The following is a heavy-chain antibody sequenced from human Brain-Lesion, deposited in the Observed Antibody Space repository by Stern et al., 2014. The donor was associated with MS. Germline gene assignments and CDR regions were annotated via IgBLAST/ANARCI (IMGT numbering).Heavy chain of an antibody. Sequence: VQLVQSGGGLVQPGGSLRLSCAGSGFSLSSYWMGWVRQAPGKGPELVATIKQDGSERYYVDSVKGRFTISRDNSKNSVFLQMNSLRVDDTSVYYCARDCGSGSCYQTQYYYGVDVWGQGTTVIVSS. D-gene: IGHD2-15*01. CDR2: IKQDGSER. CDR1: GFSLSSYW. J-gene: IGHJ6*02. CDR3: ARDCGSGSCYQTQYYYGVDV. V-gene: IGHV3-7*01.